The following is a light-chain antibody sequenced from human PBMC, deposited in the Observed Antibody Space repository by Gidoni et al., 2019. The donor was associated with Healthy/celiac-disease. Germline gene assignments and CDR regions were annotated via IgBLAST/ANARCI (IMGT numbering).Light chain of an antibody. V-gene: IGKV2-28*01. CDR1: QSLLQSNAYNF. Sequence: DIGRTQSPLSLSVTPGEQPSTACRSSQSLLQSNAYNFLAWYLQKPGQSPELLIYLGSNRASGVPDRFSGSGSGTEFTLKISRVEAEDVGVYYCMQALQTPPYTFGQGTKLEIK. CDR3: MQALQTPPYT. CDR2: LGS. J-gene: IGKJ2*01.